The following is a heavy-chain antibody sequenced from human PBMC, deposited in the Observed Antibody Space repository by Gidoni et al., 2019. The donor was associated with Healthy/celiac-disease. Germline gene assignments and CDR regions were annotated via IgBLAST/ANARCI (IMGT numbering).Heavy chain of an antibody. D-gene: IGHD3-16*02. V-gene: IGHV4-39*01. CDR3: ARSGVITFGGVIVHDAFDI. CDR2: LYSSGST. Sequence: QLQLQESGPGLVKPSATLSLTCTVSGGPIRSRSYYWGWIRQPPGKGLEWIGSLYSSGSTYYNPSLKSRVTISVDTSKNQFSLKLSSVTAADTAVYYCARSGVITFGGVIVHDAFDIWGQGTMVTVSS. CDR1: GGPIRSRSYY. J-gene: IGHJ3*02.